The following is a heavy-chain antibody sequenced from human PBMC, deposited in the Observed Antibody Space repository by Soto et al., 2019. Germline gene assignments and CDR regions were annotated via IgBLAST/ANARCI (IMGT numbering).Heavy chain of an antibody. D-gene: IGHD3-22*01. CDR3: ARDQRYYYDSSGFYRLDH. V-gene: IGHV1-18*01. Sequence: QVQLVQSGGEVKRPGASVKVSCKTSGYTFSNYGITWVRQAPGQPLEWLGWISLYSDGTNYAQKSQGRVARTTETSTTTAYMELMSLRSDETDVYYCARDQRYYYDSSGFYRLDHWGQGTLVTVSS. CDR1: GYTFSNYG. J-gene: IGHJ4*02. CDR2: ISLYSDGT.